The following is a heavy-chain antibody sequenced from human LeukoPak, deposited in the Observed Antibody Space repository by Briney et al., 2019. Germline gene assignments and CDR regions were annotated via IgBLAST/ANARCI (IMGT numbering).Heavy chain of an antibody. CDR1: GFTFSSYS. Sequence: GGSLRLSCAASGFTFSSYSMNWVRQAPGKGLEWVSSISSSSSYIYYADSVKGRFTISRDNAKNSLYLQMNSLRAEDTAVYHCARGLGYPYCSSTSCYLFDYWGQGTLVTVSS. D-gene: IGHD2-2*01. J-gene: IGHJ4*02. CDR2: ISSSSSYI. V-gene: IGHV3-21*01. CDR3: ARGLGYPYCSSTSCYLFDY.